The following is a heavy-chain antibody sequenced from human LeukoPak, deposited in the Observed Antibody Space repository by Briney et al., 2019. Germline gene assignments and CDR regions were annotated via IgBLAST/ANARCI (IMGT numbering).Heavy chain of an antibody. D-gene: IGHD3-16*01. CDR3: ARQPGPLWY. J-gene: IGHJ4*02. Sequence: GEVLKISCKGAGYIITSYWIGWVRQLPGRGREGWVFIYPGDSDTRYSPSSQGSLSISADKSIRTAYLQWSSLKASDTAMYYCARQPGPLWYWGQGTLVTVSS. CDR1: GYIITSYW. CDR2: IYPGDSDT. V-gene: IGHV5-51*01.